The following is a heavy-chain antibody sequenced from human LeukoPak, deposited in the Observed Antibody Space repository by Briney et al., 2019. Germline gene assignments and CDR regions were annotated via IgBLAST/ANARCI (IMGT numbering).Heavy chain of an antibody. CDR3: VRTARVFDF. D-gene: IGHD2-21*02. Sequence: SETLSLTCSVSGASMTSTYWSWVRQPPGQGLEVIGYIYYTGDTNYHPSLQSRVTLSLDTSTGQFSLKLRSVTAADTAVYYCVRTARVFDFWGQGTLVTVSS. CDR1: GASMTSTY. J-gene: IGHJ4*02. V-gene: IGHV4-59*13. CDR2: IYYTGDT.